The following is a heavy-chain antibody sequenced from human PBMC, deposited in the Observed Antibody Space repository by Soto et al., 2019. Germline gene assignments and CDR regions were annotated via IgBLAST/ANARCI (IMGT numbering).Heavy chain of an antibody. J-gene: IGHJ4*02. CDR2: ITSIFGTP. Sequence: QVQLVQSGAEVKKPGSSVKVSCKASGGTFNSYVFNWVRPAPGQWLEWMGGITSIFGTPNYGQKLQGRVTTTADESTSTGFMEFSSRTSEDTAIYYCARDLDSGYDPGDYWGQGTQVTVYS. V-gene: IGHV1-69*12. CDR1: GGTFNSYV. D-gene: IGHD5-12*01. CDR3: ARDLDSGYDPGDY.